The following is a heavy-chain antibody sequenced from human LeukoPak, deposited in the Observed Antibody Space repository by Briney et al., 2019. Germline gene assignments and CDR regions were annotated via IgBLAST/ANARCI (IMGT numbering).Heavy chain of an antibody. CDR1: GFTFSNNY. CDR3: GGYSPYLDY. Sequence: GGSLRLSCAASGFTFSNNYMNWVRQAPGKGLEWVSVIYSGGRIYYADSVKGRFTISRDNSKNTLYLQMNSLRAEDTAVYYCGGYSPYLDYWGQGTLVTVSS. V-gene: IGHV3-66*01. J-gene: IGHJ4*02. CDR2: IYSGGRI. D-gene: IGHD3-22*01.